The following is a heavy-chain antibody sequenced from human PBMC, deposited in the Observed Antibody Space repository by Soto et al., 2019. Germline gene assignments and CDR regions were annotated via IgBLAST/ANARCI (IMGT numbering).Heavy chain of an antibody. V-gene: IGHV3-33*01. J-gene: IGHJ4*02. CDR1: GFTFSSYG. D-gene: IGHD3-3*02. Sequence: GGSLRLSCAASGFTFSSYGMHWVRQAPGKGLEWVAVIWYDGSNKYYADSVKGRFTISRDNSKNTLYLQMNSLRAEDTAVYYCASLGVLDGYNPVRAKKFDYWGQGTLVTVSS. CDR3: ASLGVLDGYNPVRAKKFDY. CDR2: IWYDGSNK.